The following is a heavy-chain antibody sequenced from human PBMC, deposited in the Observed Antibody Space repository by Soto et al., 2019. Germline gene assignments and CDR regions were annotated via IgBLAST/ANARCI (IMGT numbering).Heavy chain of an antibody. V-gene: IGHV2-5*02. CDR3: AHVSGSSGEYGMDV. Sequence: QITLKESGPTLVKPTQTLTLTCTFSGFSLNTYGVGVGWIRQPPGKALEWLALIYWDDDKRYSPSLKSRLTITKDTSKNQVGVIMTNMDPVDTATYYCAHVSGSSGEYGMDVWGQGTTVTVSS. J-gene: IGHJ6*02. D-gene: IGHD1-26*01. CDR2: IYWDDDK. CDR1: GFSLNTYGVG.